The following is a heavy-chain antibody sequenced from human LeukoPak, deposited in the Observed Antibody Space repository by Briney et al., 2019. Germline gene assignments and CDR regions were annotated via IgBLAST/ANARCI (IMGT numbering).Heavy chain of an antibody. D-gene: IGHD2-15*01. CDR3: ARDGCSGGSCYYYFDY. Sequence: ASVKVSCKASGYTFTSYAMHWVRQAPGQRLEWMGWINAGNSNTKYSQKFQGRVTITRDTSASTAYMELSSLRSEDTAVYYCARDGCSGGSCYYYFDYWGQGTLVTVSS. CDR1: GYTFTSYA. J-gene: IGHJ4*02. V-gene: IGHV1-3*01. CDR2: INAGNSNT.